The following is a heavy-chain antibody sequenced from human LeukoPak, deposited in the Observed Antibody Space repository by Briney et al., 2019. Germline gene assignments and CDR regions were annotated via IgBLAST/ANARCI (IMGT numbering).Heavy chain of an antibody. V-gene: IGHV3-66*02. CDR2: IYSTGST. CDR3: ARHLRVYAFDY. Sequence: GGSLRLSCAASGFTVNGKYMSRVRQAPGKGLEWVSVIYSTGSTYYADYVKGRFTVSRDTSSNTVYLQMNSLTAEDTAVYYCARHLRVYAFDYWGQGTLVTVSS. J-gene: IGHJ4*02. CDR1: GFTVNGKY. D-gene: IGHD2-8*01.